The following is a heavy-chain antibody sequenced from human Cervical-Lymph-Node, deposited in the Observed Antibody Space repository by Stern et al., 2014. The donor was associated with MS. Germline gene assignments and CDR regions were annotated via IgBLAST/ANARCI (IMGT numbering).Heavy chain of an antibody. D-gene: IGHD5-18*01. CDR2: ISDDGSNK. Sequence: VQLVQSGGGVVQPGRSLRLSCAASGFIFSSYGMHWVRQAPGKGLEWGAVISDDGSNKYYADSVKGRFSISRDSSKDTLYLQMNRLRPEDTAVYYCARPRLPFYYYYGMDVWGPGTTVTVSS. CDR3: ARPRLPFYYYYGMDV. CDR1: GFIFSSYG. J-gene: IGHJ6*02. V-gene: IGHV3-30*03.